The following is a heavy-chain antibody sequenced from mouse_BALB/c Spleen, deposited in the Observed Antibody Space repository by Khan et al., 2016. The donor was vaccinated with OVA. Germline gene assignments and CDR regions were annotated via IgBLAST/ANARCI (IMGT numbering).Heavy chain of an antibody. D-gene: IGHD1-1*01. CDR2: INTNTGEP. Sequence: QIQLVQSGPELKKPGETVKISCKASGYTFTNYGMNWVKQAPGKGLKWMGWINTNTGEPTYAEEFKGRFAFSLETSASTAYLQINNLKNEDTATYFWARGNYYGINSWFVYWGQGTLVTVSA. CDR3: ARGNYYGINSWFVY. CDR1: GYTFTNYG. V-gene: IGHV9-3*02. J-gene: IGHJ3*01.